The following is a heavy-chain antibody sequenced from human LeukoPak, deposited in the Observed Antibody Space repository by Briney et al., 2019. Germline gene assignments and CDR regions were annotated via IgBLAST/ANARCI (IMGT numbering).Heavy chain of an antibody. D-gene: IGHD6-13*01. CDR2: INPSGGST. Sequence: ASVKVSCKASGYTFTSYYMHWVRQAPGQGLEWMGIINPSGGSTSYAQKFQGRVTMTRDTSTSTVYMELSSLRSEDTAVYYCARDGYSSSWYVYSSYYGRDVWAQGTTVTVSS. CDR3: ARDGYSSSWYVYSSYYGRDV. V-gene: IGHV1-46*01. CDR1: GYTFTSYY. J-gene: IGHJ6*02.